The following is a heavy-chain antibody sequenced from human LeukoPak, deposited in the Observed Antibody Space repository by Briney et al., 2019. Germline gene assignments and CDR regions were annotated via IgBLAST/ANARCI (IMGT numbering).Heavy chain of an antibody. CDR2: IWYDGSNK. CDR1: GFTFSNHG. D-gene: IGHD3-22*01. J-gene: IGHJ4*02. V-gene: IGHV3-33*01. Sequence: GGSLRLSCAASGFTFSNHGMHWVRQAPGKGLEWVAVIWYDGSNKYYADPVKGRFTISRDNSKNTLYLQMNSLRAEDTAVYYCARDSSGYLMHFDYWGQGTLVTVSS. CDR3: ARDSSGYLMHFDY.